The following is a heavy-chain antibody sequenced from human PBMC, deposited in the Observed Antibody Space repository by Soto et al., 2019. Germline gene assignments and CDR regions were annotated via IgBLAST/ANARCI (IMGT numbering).Heavy chain of an antibody. Sequence: GESLKISCKGSGYSFTSYWIGWVRQMPGKGLEWMGIIYPGDSDTRYSPSFQGQVTISADKSISTAYLQWSSLKASDTAMYYCARHKLADIVATENDAFDIWGQGTMVTVSS. J-gene: IGHJ3*02. D-gene: IGHD5-12*01. CDR1: GYSFTSYW. V-gene: IGHV5-51*01. CDR2: IYPGDSDT. CDR3: ARHKLADIVATENDAFDI.